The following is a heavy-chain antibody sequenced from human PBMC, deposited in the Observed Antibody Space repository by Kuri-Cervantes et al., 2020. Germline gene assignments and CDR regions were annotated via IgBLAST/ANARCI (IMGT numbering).Heavy chain of an antibody. V-gene: IGHV3-23*01. CDR2: ISGSGGST. CDR1: GFTFSSYA. J-gene: IGHJ4*02. Sequence: GESLKISCAASGFTFSSYAMSWVRQAPGKGLEWVSAISGSGGSTYYADSVKGRFTISRDNSKNTLYLQMNSLGAEDTAVYYCARDSSGWYEAGDYDYWGQGTLVTVSS. CDR3: ARDSSGWYEAGDYDY. D-gene: IGHD6-19*01.